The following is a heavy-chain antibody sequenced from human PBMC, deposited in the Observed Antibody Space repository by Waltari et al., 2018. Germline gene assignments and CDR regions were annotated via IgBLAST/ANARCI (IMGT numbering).Heavy chain of an antibody. CDR1: GGSITSTNW. D-gene: IGHD2-2*01. V-gene: IGHV4-4*02. J-gene: IGHJ6*02. CDR3: ARVRSSLIVAAAPYYYGMDV. CDR2: IHHIETT. Sequence: QVQLQESGPGLVKPSGTLSLTCAVSGGSITSTNWWSWVRQPPGKGLEWIGEIHHIETTNYNPSLKRRVTISVDKSKNQFSLRLSSVTAADTAVYYCARVRSSLIVAAAPYYYGMDVWGQGTTVTVSS.